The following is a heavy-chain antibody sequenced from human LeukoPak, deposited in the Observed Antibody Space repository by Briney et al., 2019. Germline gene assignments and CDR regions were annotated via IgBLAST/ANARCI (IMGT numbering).Heavy chain of an antibody. CDR2: THYSGT. V-gene: IGHV4-59*01. CDR1: GGSISSYY. CDR3: ARDYGEGWFDP. J-gene: IGHJ5*02. Sequence: SETLSLTCTVSGGSISSYYWSWIRQPPGKGLEWIGYTHYSGTNYNPSLKSRVTISADTSKNQFSLKLSSVTAADTAVYYCARDYGEGWFDPWGQGTLVTVSS. D-gene: IGHD4-17*01.